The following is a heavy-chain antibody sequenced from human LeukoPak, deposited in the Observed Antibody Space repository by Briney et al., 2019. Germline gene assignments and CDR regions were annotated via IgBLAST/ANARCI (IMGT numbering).Heavy chain of an antibody. Sequence: GGSLRLSCAASGFTFSNYNMNWVRQAPGKGLEWVSSISSSNNYIYYADSVKGRFTISRDNAKNSLYLQMNSLRAEDTAVYYCARGSPNYYFDYWGQGTPVTVSS. J-gene: IGHJ4*02. V-gene: IGHV3-21*01. CDR3: ARGSPNYYFDY. CDR1: GFTFSNYN. CDR2: ISSSNNYI.